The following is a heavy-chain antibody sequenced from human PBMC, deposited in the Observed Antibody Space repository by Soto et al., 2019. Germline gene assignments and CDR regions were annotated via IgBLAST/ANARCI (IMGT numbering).Heavy chain of an antibody. Sequence: EVQLVQSGGGRVQPGGSLKLSCDASGFTFSVSALHWVRLASGKGLEWVGRIRTRKNRYVTTYAASVKGRFGHSRDDSKNTAYLQMNSLKTDDTAVYYCARIGYGLAVWGQGTTVIVS. V-gene: IGHV3-73*02. CDR1: GFTFSVSA. CDR3: ARIGYGLAV. CDR2: IRTRKNRYVT. D-gene: IGHD6-13*01. J-gene: IGHJ6*02.